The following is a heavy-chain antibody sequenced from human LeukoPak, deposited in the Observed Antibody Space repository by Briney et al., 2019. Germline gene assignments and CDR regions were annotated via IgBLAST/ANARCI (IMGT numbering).Heavy chain of an antibody. Sequence: GRSLRLPCAASGFTFSSYGMHWVRQAPGKGLEWVAVIWYDGSNKYYADSVKGRFTISRDNSKNTLYLQMNSLRAEDTAVYYCARTGGDGYNSGVGYWGQGTLVTVSS. V-gene: IGHV3-33*01. CDR2: IWYDGSNK. J-gene: IGHJ4*02. CDR3: ARTGGDGYNSGVGY. D-gene: IGHD5-24*01. CDR1: GFTFSSYG.